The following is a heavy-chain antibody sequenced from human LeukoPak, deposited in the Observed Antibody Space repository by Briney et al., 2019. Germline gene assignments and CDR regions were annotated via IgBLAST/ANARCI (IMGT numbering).Heavy chain of an antibody. J-gene: IGHJ4*02. CDR2: INHSGST. CDR1: GGSFSGYY. D-gene: IGHD6-13*01. V-gene: IGHV4-34*01. Sequence: SETLSLTCAVYGGSFSGYYWSWIRQPPVKALEWIGEINHSGSTNYNPSLKSRVTISVDTSKNQFSLKLSSVTAADTAVYYCASMVSSWYRNFDYWGQGTLVTVSS. CDR3: ASMVSSWYRNFDY.